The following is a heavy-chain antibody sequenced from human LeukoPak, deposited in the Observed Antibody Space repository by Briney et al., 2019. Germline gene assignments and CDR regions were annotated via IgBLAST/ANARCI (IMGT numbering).Heavy chain of an antibody. D-gene: IGHD3-10*01. CDR3: ARIQGNGAYGWDYFDY. Sequence: SETLSLTCTVSGGSINNGDNYWSWIRQPPGKGLEWLGFVYYRGTAYYNSSLKSRLSISIDTSQNQFSLRLTSVTAADTAVYYCARIQGNGAYGWDYFDYWGRGTLVAVSS. CDR2: VYYRGTA. CDR1: GGSINNGDNY. J-gene: IGHJ4*02. V-gene: IGHV4-30-4*08.